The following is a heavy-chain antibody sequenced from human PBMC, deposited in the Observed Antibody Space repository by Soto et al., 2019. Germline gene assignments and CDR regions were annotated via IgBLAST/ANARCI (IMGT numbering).Heavy chain of an antibody. D-gene: IGHD6-6*01. J-gene: IGHJ5*02. CDR2: IYYSGST. CDR1: GGSISSYY. CDR3: ARDLIAARPGWFDP. Sequence: PSETLSLTCTVSGGSISSYYWSWIRQPPGKGLEWIGYIYYSGSTNYNPSLKSRVTISVDTSKNQFSLKLSSVTAADTAVYYCARDLIAARPGWFDPWGQGTLVTV. V-gene: IGHV4-59*01.